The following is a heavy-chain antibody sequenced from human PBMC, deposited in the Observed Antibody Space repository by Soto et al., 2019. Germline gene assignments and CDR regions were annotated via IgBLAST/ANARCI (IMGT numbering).Heavy chain of an antibody. CDR3: AIAGSYRFDY. Sequence: EVQLVESGGDLIQPGGSLRISCAASGFTFSTSWVHWVRQAPGEGLAWVSRINSDGTTINYADPVKGRFTISRDNAKNTLYLQMNSLRADDTAVYYCAIAGSYRFDYWGQGTLVTVSS. V-gene: IGHV3-74*01. CDR1: GFTFSTSW. D-gene: IGHD1-26*01. CDR2: INSDGTTI. J-gene: IGHJ4*02.